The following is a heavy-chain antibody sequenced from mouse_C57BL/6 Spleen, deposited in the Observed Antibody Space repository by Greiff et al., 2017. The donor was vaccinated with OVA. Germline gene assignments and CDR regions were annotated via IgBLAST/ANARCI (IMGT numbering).Heavy chain of an antibody. CDR3: ARRGDYDGYFDV. Sequence: VMLVESGAELVRPGTSVKVSCKASGYAFTNYLIEWVKQRPGQGLEWIGVINPGSGGTNYNEKFKGKATLTADKSSSTAYMQLSSLTSEDSAVYFCARRGDYDGYFDVWGTGTTVTVSS. J-gene: IGHJ1*03. D-gene: IGHD2-4*01. V-gene: IGHV1-54*01. CDR1: GYAFTNYL. CDR2: INPGSGGT.